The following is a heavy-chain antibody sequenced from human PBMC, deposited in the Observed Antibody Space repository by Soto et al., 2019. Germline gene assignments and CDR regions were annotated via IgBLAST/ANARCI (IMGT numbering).Heavy chain of an antibody. CDR3: ARAPKSYYYGSGSRWDAFDI. J-gene: IGHJ3*02. D-gene: IGHD3-10*01. Sequence: GGSLRLSCAASGFTFSSYWMSWVRQAPGKGLEWVANIKQDGSEKYYVDSVKGRFTISRDNAKNSLYLQMNSLRAEDTAVYYCARAPKSYYYGSGSRWDAFDIWGQGTMVT. CDR2: IKQDGSEK. V-gene: IGHV3-7*01. CDR1: GFTFSSYW.